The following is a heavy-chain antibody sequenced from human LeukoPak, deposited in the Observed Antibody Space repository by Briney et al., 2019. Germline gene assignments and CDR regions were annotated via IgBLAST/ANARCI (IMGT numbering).Heavy chain of an antibody. CDR2: INPNSGGT. V-gene: IGHV1-2*02. D-gene: IGHD3-3*01. CDR1: GYTFTGYY. Sequence: ASVKVPCKASGYTFTGYYMHWVRQAPGQGLEWMGWINPNSGGTNYAQKFQGRVTMTRDTSISTAYMELSRLRSDDTAVYYCARESDYDFWSGYIWFDPWGQGTLVTVSS. CDR3: ARESDYDFWSGYIWFDP. J-gene: IGHJ5*02.